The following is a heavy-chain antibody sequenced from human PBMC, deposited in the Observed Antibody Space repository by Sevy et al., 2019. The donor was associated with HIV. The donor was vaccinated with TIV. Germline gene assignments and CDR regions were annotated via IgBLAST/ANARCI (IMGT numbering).Heavy chain of an antibody. CDR1: GFTFSSYA. Sequence: GGSLRLSCAASGFTFSSYAMHWVRQAPGKGLEWVAVISYDGSNKYYADSVKGRFTISRDNSKNTLHLQMNSLRAEDTAVYYCARDLRADILLLWFGEIDYWGQGTLVTVSS. CDR2: ISYDGSNK. J-gene: IGHJ4*02. D-gene: IGHD3-10*01. V-gene: IGHV3-30-3*01. CDR3: ARDLRADILLLWFGEIDY.